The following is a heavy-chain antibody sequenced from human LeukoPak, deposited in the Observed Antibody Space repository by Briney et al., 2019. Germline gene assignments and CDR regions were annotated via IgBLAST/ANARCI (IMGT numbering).Heavy chain of an antibody. Sequence: PGGSLRLSWAASGFTFSSYDMHWVRQGTGKGLEWVSAIGTAGDTYYPGSVKGRFTTSRENAKNSLYLQVDSLRVGDTAVYYCARGRGWGTFDIWGQGTMVTVSS. J-gene: IGHJ3*02. CDR2: IGTAGDT. V-gene: IGHV3-13*04. D-gene: IGHD3-10*01. CDR1: GFTFSSYD. CDR3: ARGRGWGTFDI.